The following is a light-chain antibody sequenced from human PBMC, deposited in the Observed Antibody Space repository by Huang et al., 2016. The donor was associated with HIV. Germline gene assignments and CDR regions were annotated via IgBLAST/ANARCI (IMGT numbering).Light chain of an antibody. Sequence: EIVLTQSPATLSLSPGERATLSCRASQSVGNDLAWYQQKPVQAPRLLIYDAINRATGIPARFSGGGSGTDFALTISSLEPEDFAVYYCQQRTNWWTFGQGTKVEIK. CDR3: QQRTNWWT. V-gene: IGKV3-11*01. CDR2: DAI. CDR1: QSVGND. J-gene: IGKJ1*01.